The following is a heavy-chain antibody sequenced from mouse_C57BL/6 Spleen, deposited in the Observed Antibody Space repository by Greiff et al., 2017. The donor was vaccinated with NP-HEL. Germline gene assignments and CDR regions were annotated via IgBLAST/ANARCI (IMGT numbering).Heavy chain of an antibody. Sequence: EVKVVESGGGLVKPGGSLKLSCAASGFTFSDYGMHWVRQAPEKGLEWVAYISRGSSTIYYADTVKGRFTISRDNAKNTLFLQMTSLRSEDTAMYYCARKSYSNAFDYWGKGTTLTVAS. V-gene: IGHV5-17*01. CDR1: GFTFSDYG. D-gene: IGHD2-5*01. J-gene: IGHJ2*01. CDR3: ARKSYSNAFDY. CDR2: ISRGSSTI.